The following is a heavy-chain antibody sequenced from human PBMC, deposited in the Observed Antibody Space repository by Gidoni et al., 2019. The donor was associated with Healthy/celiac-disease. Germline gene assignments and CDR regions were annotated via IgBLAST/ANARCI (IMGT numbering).Heavy chain of an antibody. V-gene: IGHV1-46*01. CDR3: ARDPDYGGNEGYFDY. J-gene: IGHJ4*02. D-gene: IGHD4-17*01. CDR2: INPSGGST. Sequence: QVQLVQSGAEVKKPGASVKVSCKASGSPFTRYYMHWVRQAPGQGLEWMGIINPSGGSTSYAQKFQGRVTMTRDTSTSTVYMELSSLRSEDTAVYYCARDPDYGGNEGYFDYWGQGTLVTVSS. CDR1: GSPFTRYY.